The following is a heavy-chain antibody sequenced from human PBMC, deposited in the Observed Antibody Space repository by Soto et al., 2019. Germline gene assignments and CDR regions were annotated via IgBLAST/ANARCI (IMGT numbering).Heavy chain of an antibody. D-gene: IGHD2-2*02. CDR3: ARGVPAAITYYYYYGMDV. V-gene: IGHV1-2*04. Sequence: RASVKVSCKASGYTFTGYYMHWVRQAPGQGLEWMGWINPNSGGTNYAQKFQGWVTMTRDTSISTAYMELSRLRSDDTAVYYCARGVPAAITYYYYYGMDVWGQGTTVTVSS. J-gene: IGHJ6*02. CDR2: INPNSGGT. CDR1: GYTFTGYY.